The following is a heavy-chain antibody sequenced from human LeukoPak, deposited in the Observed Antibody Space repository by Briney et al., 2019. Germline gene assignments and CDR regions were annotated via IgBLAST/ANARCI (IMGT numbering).Heavy chain of an antibody. CDR1: GGSIRSGNYY. CDR2: IYYSGRT. D-gene: IGHD1-1*01. V-gene: IGHV4-31*03. J-gene: IGHJ5*02. Sequence: SETLSLTCTVSGGSIRSGNYYWTWIRQHPGKGLEWIGYIYYSGRTFYNPSLQSRVSISVDTSKNQFSLKLSSVTAADTAVYYCARGGLERRGHWFDPWGQGTLVTVSS. CDR3: ARGGLERRGHWFDP.